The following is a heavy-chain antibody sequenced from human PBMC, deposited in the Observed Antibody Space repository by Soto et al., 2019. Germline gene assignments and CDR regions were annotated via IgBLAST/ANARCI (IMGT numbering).Heavy chain of an antibody. CDR3: ARQWLDSYYFDY. J-gene: IGHJ4*02. V-gene: IGHV3-64*01. CDR2: ISSNGGST. CDR1: GFTFNSYA. Sequence: PGGSLRLSCAASGFTFNSYAVHWVRQAPGKGLEYVSAISSNGGSTYYANSVKGRFTISRDNSKNTLYLQMGSLRAEDMAVYYCARQWLDSYYFDYWGQGTLVTVSS. D-gene: IGHD6-19*01.